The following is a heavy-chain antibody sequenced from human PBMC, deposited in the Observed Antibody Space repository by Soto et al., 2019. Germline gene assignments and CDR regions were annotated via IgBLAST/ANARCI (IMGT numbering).Heavy chain of an antibody. CDR2: IIPIFGTA. D-gene: IGHD2-2*01. V-gene: IGHV1-69*01. Sequence: QVQLVQSGAEVKKPGSSVKVSCKASGGTFSSYAISWVRQAPGQGLEWMGGIIPIFGTANYAQKFQGRVTITADESTSTAYMELSSLRSEDTAVYYCARAVQVPAAMFGPALPYDMDVWGQGTTVTVSS. CDR1: GGTFSSYA. J-gene: IGHJ6*02. CDR3: ARAVQVPAAMFGPALPYDMDV.